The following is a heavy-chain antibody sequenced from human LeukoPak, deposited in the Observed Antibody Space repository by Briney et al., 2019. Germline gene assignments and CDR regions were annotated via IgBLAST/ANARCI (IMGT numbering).Heavy chain of an antibody. D-gene: IGHD3-10*01. CDR1: GFTVSSFE. J-gene: IGHJ3*01. Sequence: GGSLRLSCEASGFTVSSFEINWVRQAPGKGLEWVSVIYGGGSTYYADSVKGRFTISRDNSKNSLYLQMNSLRAEDTAVYYCAKEGDYYGSESYRDGFDLWGQGTMVTVSS. V-gene: IGHV3-66*01. CDR3: AKEGDYYGSESYRDGFDL. CDR2: IYGGGST.